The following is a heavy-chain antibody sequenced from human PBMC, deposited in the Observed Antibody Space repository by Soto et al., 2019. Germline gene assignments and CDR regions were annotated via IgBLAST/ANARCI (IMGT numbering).Heavy chain of an antibody. V-gene: IGHV1-3*01. D-gene: IGHD3-3*01. CDR2: INVANGNT. Sequence: ASVKVSCKASGYAFSRYAIHWVRQAPGQGLEWMAWINVANGNTKFSEKFQGRVTITRDTSASTVYMEMSSLRSEDTAVYYCARGIDYNFWSGYYNYFDYWGQGTLVTVS. CDR1: GYAFSRYA. J-gene: IGHJ4*02. CDR3: ARGIDYNFWSGYYNYFDY.